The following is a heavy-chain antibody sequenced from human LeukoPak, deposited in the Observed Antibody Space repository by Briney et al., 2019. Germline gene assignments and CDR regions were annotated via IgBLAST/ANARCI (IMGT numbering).Heavy chain of an antibody. CDR2: IIPIFGTA. D-gene: IGHD2-21*01. J-gene: IGHJ5*02. CDR3: ARAGYCGGDCYARAWFDP. CDR1: GGTFSSYA. V-gene: IGHV1-69*01. Sequence: GSSVKVSCKASGGTFSSYAISWVRQAPGQGLEWMGGIIPIFGTANYAQKFQGRVTITADESTSTAYMELSSLRSEDTAVYYCARAGYCGGDCYARAWFDPWGQGTLVTFSS.